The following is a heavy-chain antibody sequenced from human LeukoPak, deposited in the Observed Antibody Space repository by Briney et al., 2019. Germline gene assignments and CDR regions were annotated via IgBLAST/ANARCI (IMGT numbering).Heavy chain of an antibody. CDR3: ARGSNDYSNPYYYYYYMDV. Sequence: GGSLRLSCAASGFTFSSYEMNWVRQAPGKGLEWVSYISSSGSTIYYVDSVKGRFTISRDNAKNALYLQMNSLRAEDTAVYYCARGSNDYSNPYYYYYYMDVWGKGTTVTVSS. CDR2: ISSSGSTI. D-gene: IGHD4-11*01. V-gene: IGHV3-48*03. CDR1: GFTFSSYE. J-gene: IGHJ6*03.